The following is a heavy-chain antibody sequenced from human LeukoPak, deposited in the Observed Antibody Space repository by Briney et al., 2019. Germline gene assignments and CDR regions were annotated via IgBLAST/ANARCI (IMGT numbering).Heavy chain of an antibody. CDR3: ARPYDTRGYFPDY. Sequence: RFTISRDNAKNSLYLQMNSLGAEDTAVYYCARPYDTRGYFPDYWGQGTLVTVSS. J-gene: IGHJ4*02. D-gene: IGHD3-22*01. V-gene: IGHV3-11*06.